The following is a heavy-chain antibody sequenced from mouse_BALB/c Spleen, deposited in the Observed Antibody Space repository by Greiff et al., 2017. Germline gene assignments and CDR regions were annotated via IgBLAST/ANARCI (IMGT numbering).Heavy chain of an antibody. V-gene: IGHV1S135*01. CDR3: AGSSGSYAMDY. Sequence: LVESGPELMKPGASVKISCKASGYSFTSYYMHWVKQSHGKSLEWIGYIDPFNGGTSYNQKFKGKATLTVDKSSSTAYMHLSSLTSEDSAVYYCAGSSGSYAMDYWGQGTSVTVSS. D-gene: IGHD3-1*01. J-gene: IGHJ4*01. CDR1: GYSFTSYY. CDR2: IDPFNGGT.